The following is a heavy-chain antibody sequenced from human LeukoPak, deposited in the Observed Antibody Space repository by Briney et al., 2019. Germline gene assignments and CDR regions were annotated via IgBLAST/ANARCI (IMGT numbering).Heavy chain of an antibody. V-gene: IGHV1-69*13. J-gene: IGHJ4*02. CDR1: GGXFSSYA. CDR3: ARSTPSHQHYFDY. D-gene: IGHD2-15*01. CDR2: IIPIFGTA. Sequence: GASVKVSCKASGGXFSSYAISWVRQAPGQGLEWMGGIIPIFGTANYAQKFQGRVTITADESTSTAYMKLSSLRSEDTAVYYCARSTPSHQHYFDYWGQGTLVTVSS.